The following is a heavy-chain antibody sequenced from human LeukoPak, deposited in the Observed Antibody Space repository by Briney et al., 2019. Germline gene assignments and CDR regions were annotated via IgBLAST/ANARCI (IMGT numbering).Heavy chain of an antibody. CDR2: IKQDGSEK. CDR3: ARLYGSHPRDYYYMDV. V-gene: IGHV3-7*01. D-gene: IGHD2/OR15-2a*01. J-gene: IGHJ6*03. Sequence: TGGSLRLSCVASGFTFSSYAMHWVRQAPGKGLEWVANIKQDGSEKYYVDSVKGRFTISRDNAKNSLYLQMNSLRAEDTAVYYCARLYGSHPRDYYYMDVWGKGTTVTVSS. CDR1: GFTFSSYA.